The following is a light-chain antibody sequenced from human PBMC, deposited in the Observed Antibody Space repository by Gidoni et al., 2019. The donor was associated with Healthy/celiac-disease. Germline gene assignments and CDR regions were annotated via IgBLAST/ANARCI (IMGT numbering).Light chain of an antibody. CDR1: QSVSSSY. CDR3: QQYGSSPLYT. V-gene: IGKV3-20*01. CDR2: GAS. J-gene: IGKJ2*01. Sequence: EIVLTQSPGPMSLSPGERASLSCRASQSVSSSYLALYQQKPGQAPRLLIYGASSRATGIPDRFSGSGSGTDFTLTISRLEPEDFAVYYCQQYGSSPLYTFXQXTKLEIK.